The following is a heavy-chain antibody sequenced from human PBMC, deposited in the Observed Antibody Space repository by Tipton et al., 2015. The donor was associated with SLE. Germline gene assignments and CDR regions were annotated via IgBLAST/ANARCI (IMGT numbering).Heavy chain of an antibody. CDR1: GFTFSSYA. Sequence: SLRLSCAASGFTFSSYAMHWVRQAPGKGLEWVAVISYDGSNKYYADSVKGRFTISRDNSKNTLFLQMNSLRPEDTGMYYCATDPPVVIALSGEAFDIWGQGTVVTVSS. V-gene: IGHV3-30*14. J-gene: IGHJ3*02. CDR2: ISYDGSNK. D-gene: IGHD2-21*01. CDR3: ATDPPVVIALSGEAFDI.